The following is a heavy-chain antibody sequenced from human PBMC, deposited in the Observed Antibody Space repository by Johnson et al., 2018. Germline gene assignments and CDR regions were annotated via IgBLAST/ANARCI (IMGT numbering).Heavy chain of an antibody. D-gene: IGHD3-10*01. CDR1: GFTFRNYG. V-gene: IGHV3-30*19. J-gene: IGHJ6*02. CDR2: ISYDGSNK. CDR3: ARVGTLDV. Sequence: QVQLVQSGGGVVQPGRSLRLSCVASGFTFRNYGMHWVRQAPGKGLEWVAVISYDGSNKYYADSVKGRFTISRDNAKNSLYLQMKSLRAEDTAVYYCARVGTLDVWGQGTTVTVSS.